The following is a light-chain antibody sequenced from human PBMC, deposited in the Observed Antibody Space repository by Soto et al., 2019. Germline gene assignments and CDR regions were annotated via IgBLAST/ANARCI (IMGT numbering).Light chain of an antibody. CDR2: SNN. V-gene: IGLV1-44*01. Sequence: QSVLTQPPSASGTPVQRVTISCSGSSTNIGTNTVNWYQQVPRTAPKLLIYSNNQRPSGVPDRFSGSKSGTSASLAISGLQSEDEADYYCAAWDDSLNGLYVFGTGTKVTVL. CDR1: STNIGTNT. J-gene: IGLJ1*01. CDR3: AAWDDSLNGLYV.